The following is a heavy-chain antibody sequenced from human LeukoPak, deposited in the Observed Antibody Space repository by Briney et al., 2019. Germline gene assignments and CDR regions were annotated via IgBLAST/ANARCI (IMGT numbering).Heavy chain of an antibody. CDR1: GFTFSNYW. CDR2: IKQDGGEK. J-gene: IGHJ4*02. Sequence: GGSLRLSCAAYGFTFSNYWMSWVRQAPGKGLEWVANIKQDGGEKYYVDSVKGRFTISRDNAKNSLYLQMNSLRVEDTAVYYCTRESRFRIAAAGPDYWGQGTLVSVSS. V-gene: IGHV3-7*01. CDR3: TRESRFRIAAAGPDY. D-gene: IGHD6-13*01.